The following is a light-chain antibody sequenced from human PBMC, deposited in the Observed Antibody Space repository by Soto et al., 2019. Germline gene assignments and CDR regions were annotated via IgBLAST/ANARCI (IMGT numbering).Light chain of an antibody. J-gene: IGKJ3*01. CDR1: QSVSSK. CDR3: QQYNNWPFT. V-gene: IGKV3-15*01. CDR2: GAS. Sequence: EIVMTQSPATLSVSPGERATLSCRASQSVSSKLGWYQQKPGQAHRLLIYGASTRATGIPARFSGSGSGPEFTLTISSLQSEDFAVYYCQQYNNWPFTFGPGTKVDIK.